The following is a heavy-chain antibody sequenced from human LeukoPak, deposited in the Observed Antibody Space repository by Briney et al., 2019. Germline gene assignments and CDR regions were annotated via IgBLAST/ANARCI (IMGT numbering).Heavy chain of an antibody. CDR1: GGTFSSYA. CDR2: IIPIFGIA. D-gene: IGHD3-22*01. CDR3: ARMYYYDRSGYLDY. J-gene: IGHJ4*02. V-gene: IGHV1-69*04. Sequence: AASVKLSCNASGGTFSSYAISWVRQAPGQGLEWMGRIIPIFGIANYAQKFQGSVTITADKSTSTAYMELSSLRAEDTAVYYCARMYYYDRSGYLDYWGQGTLVTVSS.